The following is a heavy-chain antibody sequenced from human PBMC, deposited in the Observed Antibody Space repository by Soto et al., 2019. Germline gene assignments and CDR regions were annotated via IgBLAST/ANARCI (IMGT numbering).Heavy chain of an antibody. V-gene: IGHV3-33*01. Sequence: QVQLVESGGGVVQPGGSLRLSCAASGFSFSTYGMQWVRQAPGKGLEWVAVIWYDGSKKYYADSVKGRFTISRDNSKNTLYLQMNSLRAEDTAGYYCARLKSGDYSGLDGWGQGTLVTVSS. CDR3: ARLKSGDYSGLDG. J-gene: IGHJ4*02. D-gene: IGHD3-22*01. CDR1: GFSFSTYG. CDR2: IWYDGSKK.